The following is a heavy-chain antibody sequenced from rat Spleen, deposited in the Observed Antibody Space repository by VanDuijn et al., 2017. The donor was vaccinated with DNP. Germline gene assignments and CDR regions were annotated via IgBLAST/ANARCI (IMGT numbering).Heavy chain of an antibody. CDR3: ARWRIGPHYFDY. CDR1: GYSITSHY. V-gene: IGHV3-1*01. D-gene: IGHD1-11*01. Sequence: EVQLQESGPGLVKPSQSLSLTCSVTGYSITSHYWGWIRQFPENKMEYIGHISYRGTTNYNPSLKSRISITRDTSKNQFFLQLNSVSPEDTATYYCARWRIGPHYFDYWGQGVMVTVSS. J-gene: IGHJ2*01. CDR2: ISYRGTT.